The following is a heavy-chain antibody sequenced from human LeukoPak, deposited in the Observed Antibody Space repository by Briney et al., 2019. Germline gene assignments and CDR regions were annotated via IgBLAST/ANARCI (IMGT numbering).Heavy chain of an antibody. V-gene: IGHV4-34*01. Sequence: SETLSLTCAVYGGSFSGYYWSWIRQPPGKGLEWIGEINHSGSTNYNPSLKSRVTISVDTSKNQFSLKLSSVTAADTAVYYCAGSRGYSYGYNNWGQGTLVTVSP. CDR3: AGSRGYSYGYNN. CDR2: INHSGST. D-gene: IGHD5-18*01. CDR1: GGSFSGYY. J-gene: IGHJ4*02.